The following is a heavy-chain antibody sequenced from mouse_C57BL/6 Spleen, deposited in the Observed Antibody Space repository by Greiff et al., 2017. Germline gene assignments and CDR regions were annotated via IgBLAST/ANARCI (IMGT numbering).Heavy chain of an antibody. V-gene: IGHV1-26*01. CDR1: GYTFTDYY. CDR2: INPNNGGT. Sequence: EVQLQQSGPELVKPGASVKISCKASGYTFTDYYMNWVKQSHGKSLEWIGDINPNNGGTSYNQKFKGKATLTVYNSSSTAYMELRSLTSDDSAVYYCARSYDGYYFGYWGQGTTLTVAS. J-gene: IGHJ2*01. D-gene: IGHD2-3*01. CDR3: ARSYDGYYFGY.